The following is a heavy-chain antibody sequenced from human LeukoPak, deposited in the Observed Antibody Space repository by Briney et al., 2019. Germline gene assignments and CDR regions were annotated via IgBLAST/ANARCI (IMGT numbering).Heavy chain of an antibody. V-gene: IGHV3-30-3*01. D-gene: IGHD6-13*01. J-gene: IGHJ4*02. Sequence: GGSLRLSCAASGFLFSSYAMHWVRQAPGKGLEWVGMISYDGSNKYYSGSVKGRFTFSRDNSKNTVYVQMNSLSGEDTAVYYCARDAYSSRATTLDFWGQGTLVTVST. CDR3: ARDAYSSRATTLDF. CDR2: ISYDGSNK. CDR1: GFLFSSYA.